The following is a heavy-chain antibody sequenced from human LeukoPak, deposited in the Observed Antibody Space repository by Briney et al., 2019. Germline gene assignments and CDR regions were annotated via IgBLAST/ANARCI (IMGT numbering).Heavy chain of an antibody. CDR2: ISWDGGST. J-gene: IGHJ4*02. CDR1: GFTFDDYT. Sequence: PGGSLGLSCAASGFTFDDYTMHWVRQAPGKGLEWVSLISWDGGSTYYADPVKGRFTISRDNSKNSLYLQMNSLRTEDTALYYCAKLTRGYDQRDIDYWGQGTLVTVSS. CDR3: AKLTRGYDQRDIDY. V-gene: IGHV3-43*01. D-gene: IGHD5-12*01.